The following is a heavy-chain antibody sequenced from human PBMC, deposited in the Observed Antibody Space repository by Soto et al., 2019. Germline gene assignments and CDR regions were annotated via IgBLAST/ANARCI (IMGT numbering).Heavy chain of an antibody. Sequence: QVQLQQWGAGLLKPSETLSLTCAVYGGSFSGYYWSWIRQPPGKGLEWIGEINHSGSTNYNPSLKRRVTISVDTSKNQFSLKLSSVTAADTAVYYCARGPLGWFDPWGQGTLVTVSS. CDR2: INHSGST. CDR3: ARGPLGWFDP. V-gene: IGHV4-34*01. CDR1: GGSFSGYY. J-gene: IGHJ5*02.